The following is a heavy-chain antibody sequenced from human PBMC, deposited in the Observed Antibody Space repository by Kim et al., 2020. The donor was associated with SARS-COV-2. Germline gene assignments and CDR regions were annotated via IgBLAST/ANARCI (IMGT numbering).Heavy chain of an antibody. V-gene: IGHV3-23*03. D-gene: IGHD4-17*01. CDR3: ASTTVIRDGFDY. CDR2: IYSGGSST. CDR1: GFTFSSYA. Sequence: GGSLRLSCAASGFTFSSYAMSWVRQAPGKGLEWVSVIYSGGSSTYYADSVKGRFTISRDNSKNTLYLQMNSLRAEDTAVYYCASTTVIRDGFDYWGQGTLVTVSS. J-gene: IGHJ4*02.